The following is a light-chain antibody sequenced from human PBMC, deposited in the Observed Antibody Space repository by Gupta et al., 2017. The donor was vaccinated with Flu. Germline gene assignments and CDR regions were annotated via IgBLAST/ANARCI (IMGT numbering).Light chain of an antibody. CDR1: QSVSSSY. V-gene: IGKV3-20*01. J-gene: IGKJ1*01. Sequence: PGTLSLSPGERATLSCRASQSVSSSYVDWYQQKPGQAPRLLIYGASSRATGIPDRFSGSGSGTDFTLTISRLEPEDFAVYYCQQYGSSQTFGQGTKVEIK. CDR3: QQYGSSQT. CDR2: GAS.